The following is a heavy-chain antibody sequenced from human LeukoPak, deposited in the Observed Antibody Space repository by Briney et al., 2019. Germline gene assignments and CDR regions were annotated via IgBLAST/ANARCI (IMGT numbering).Heavy chain of an antibody. Sequence: PGGSLRLSCAASGFTFDDYAMHWVRQAPGKGLEWVSGISWNSGSIGYADSVKGRFTISRDNAKNSLYLQMNSLRAEDTAVYYCARESSSWPIDYWGQGTLVTVSS. CDR3: ARESSSWPIDY. CDR1: GFTFDDYA. J-gene: IGHJ4*02. V-gene: IGHV3-9*01. CDR2: ISWNSGSI. D-gene: IGHD6-13*01.